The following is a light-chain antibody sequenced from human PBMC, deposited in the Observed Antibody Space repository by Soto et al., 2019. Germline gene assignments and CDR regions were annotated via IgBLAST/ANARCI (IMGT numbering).Light chain of an antibody. CDR2: GAS. Sequence: EIVLTQSPGTLSLSPGERATLSCRAGQSVMNNYLAWYQQRPRRGPRLLIYGASNRATGIPDRFSGSGSGTDFTLTISRLEPEDFAVYYCQQYGSSGTFGQGTKVDI. J-gene: IGKJ1*01. CDR3: QQYGSSGT. V-gene: IGKV3-20*01. CDR1: QSVMNNY.